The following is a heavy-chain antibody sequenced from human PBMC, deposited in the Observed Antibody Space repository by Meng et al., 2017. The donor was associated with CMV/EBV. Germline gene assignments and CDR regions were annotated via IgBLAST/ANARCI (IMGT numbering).Heavy chain of an antibody. CDR1: GGSISSSSYY. J-gene: IGHJ4*02. Sequence: SETLSLTCTVSGGSISSSSYYWGWIRQPPGKGLEWIGSIYYSGSTYYNPSLKSRVTISVDTSKNQFSLKLSSVTAADTAVYYCARGSLSVSVVDYWGQGTLVTVSS. D-gene: IGHD1-26*01. CDR3: ARGSLSVSVVDY. V-gene: IGHV4-39*01. CDR2: IYYSGST.